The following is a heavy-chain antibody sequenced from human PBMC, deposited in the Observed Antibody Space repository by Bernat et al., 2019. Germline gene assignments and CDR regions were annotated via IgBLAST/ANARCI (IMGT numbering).Heavy chain of an antibody. J-gene: IGHJ4*02. CDR3: TRRVVQYYYDSSGYYRY. Sequence: EVQLVESGGGLVQPGRSLRLSCTASGFTFGDYAMSWFRQAPGKGLEWVGFIRSKAYGGTTEYAASVKGRFTISRDDSKSIAYLQMNSLKTEDTAVYYCTRRVVQYYYDSSGYYRYWGQGTLVTVSS. V-gene: IGHV3-49*03. CDR1: GFTFGDYA. D-gene: IGHD3-22*01. CDR2: IRSKAYGGTT.